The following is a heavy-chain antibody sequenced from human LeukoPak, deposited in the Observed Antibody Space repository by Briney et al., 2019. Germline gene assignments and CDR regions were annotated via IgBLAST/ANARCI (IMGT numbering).Heavy chain of an antibody. CDR3: VGAYYDSSGYYFPFDY. V-gene: IGHV4-61*03. Sequence: SETLSLTCTVSGGSLSSGSYYWSWVRQPPGKGLEWHGYIYYSGSTNYNPSLKSRVTISVDTSKNHFSLKPSSVTAADTAMYYCVGAYYDSSGYYFPFDYWGQGTLVTVCS. J-gene: IGHJ4*02. D-gene: IGHD3-22*01. CDR2: IYYSGST. CDR1: GGSLSSGSYY.